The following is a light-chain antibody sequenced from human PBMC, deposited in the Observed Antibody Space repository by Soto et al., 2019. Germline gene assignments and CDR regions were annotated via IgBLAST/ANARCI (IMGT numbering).Light chain of an antibody. CDR3: QQYNSYSRT. CDR2: DAS. V-gene: IGKV1-5*01. J-gene: IGKJ1*01. Sequence: DIQMTQAPSTLSASVGDRVTITCRASQSIVRWLAWYQQKPGKAPKLLIYDASSLESGVPSRFSGSGSGTEFTLTISSLQPDDFATYYCQQYNSYSRTFGQGTQVDIK. CDR1: QSIVRW.